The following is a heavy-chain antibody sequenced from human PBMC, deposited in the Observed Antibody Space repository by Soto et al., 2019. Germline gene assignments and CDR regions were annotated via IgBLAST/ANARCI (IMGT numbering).Heavy chain of an antibody. CDR1: GGSISSYY. CDR3: ARTYYYGSGSYLASPNYYYYMDV. Sequence: PSETLSLTCTVSGGSISSYYWSWIRQPPGKGLEWIRYIYYSGSTNYNPSLKSRVTISVDTSKNQFSLKLSSVTAADTAVYYCARTYYYGSGSYLASPNYYYYMDVWGKGTTVTVSS. J-gene: IGHJ6*03. CDR2: IYYSGST. V-gene: IGHV4-59*01. D-gene: IGHD3-10*01.